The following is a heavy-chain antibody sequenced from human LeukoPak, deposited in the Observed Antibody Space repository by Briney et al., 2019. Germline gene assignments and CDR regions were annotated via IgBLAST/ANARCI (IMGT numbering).Heavy chain of an antibody. D-gene: IGHD2-2*01. V-gene: IGHV4-30-2*01. Sequence: PSETLSLTCTVSGGSISSGGYYWSWIRQPPGKGLEWIGYIDHSGSSYYNPSLKSRVTISVDRSKNQFSPKLSSVTAADTAVYYCARVGDCSSTSCLSFSFDYWGQGTLVTVSS. CDR2: IDHSGSS. CDR1: GGSISSGGYY. CDR3: ARVGDCSSTSCLSFSFDY. J-gene: IGHJ4*02.